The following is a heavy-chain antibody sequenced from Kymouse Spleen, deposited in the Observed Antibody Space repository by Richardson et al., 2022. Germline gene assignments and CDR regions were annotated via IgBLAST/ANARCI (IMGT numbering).Heavy chain of an antibody. J-gene: IGHJ4*02. CDR2: ISWNSGSI. CDR3: AKDMGTGTTPFDY. V-gene: IGHV3-9*01. Sequence: EVQLVESGGGLVQPGRSLRLSCAASGFTFDDYAMHWVRQAPGKGLEWVSGISWNSGSIGYADSVKGRFTISRDNAKNSLYLQMNSLRAEDTALYYCAKDMGTGTTPFDYWGQGTLVTVSS. D-gene: IGHD1-7*01. CDR1: GFTFDDYA.